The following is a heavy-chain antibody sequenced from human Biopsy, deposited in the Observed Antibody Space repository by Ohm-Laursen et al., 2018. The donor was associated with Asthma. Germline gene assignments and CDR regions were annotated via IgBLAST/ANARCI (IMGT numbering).Heavy chain of an antibody. Sequence: ASVKVSCKASGYSFSNYAISWVRQAPGQGLEWMGGLIPVLGTPDHAQMFEGRVTITADESTSTAYMELSSLSSEDTAVYYCARGYSGSDRIVYYYSGLEVWGQGTTVTVSS. CDR2: LIPVLGTP. V-gene: IGHV1-69*13. CDR1: GYSFSNYA. CDR3: ARGYSGSDRIVYYYSGLEV. J-gene: IGHJ6*02. D-gene: IGHD5-12*01.